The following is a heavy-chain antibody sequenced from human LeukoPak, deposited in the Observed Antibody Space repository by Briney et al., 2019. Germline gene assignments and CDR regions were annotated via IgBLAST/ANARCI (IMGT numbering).Heavy chain of an antibody. CDR2: ISSSGSTI. D-gene: IGHD3-10*01. J-gene: IGHJ4*02. CDR1: GFTFRSYE. CDR3: ARHITMVRGVIITIPFDY. V-gene: IGHV3-48*03. Sequence: PGGSLRLSCVASGFTFRSYEMNWVRQAPGKGLEWVSYISSSGSTIYYADSVKGRYTISRDNAKNSLYLQMNSLRAEDTAVYYCARHITMVRGVIITIPFDYWGQGTLVTVSS.